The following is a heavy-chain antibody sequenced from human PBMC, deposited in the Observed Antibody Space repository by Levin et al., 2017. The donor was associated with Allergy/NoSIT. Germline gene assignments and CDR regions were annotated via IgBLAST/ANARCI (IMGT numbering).Heavy chain of an antibody. CDR2: ISYDGSNK. CDR1: GFTFSSYA. J-gene: IGHJ4*02. CDR3: ARAALDSSGYYFDY. D-gene: IGHD6-19*01. Sequence: GSLRLSCAASGFTFSSYAMHWVRQAPGKGLEWVAVISYDGSNKYYADSVKGRFTISRDNSKNTLYLQMNSLRAEDTAVYYCARAALDSSGYYFDYWGQGTLVTVSS. V-gene: IGHV3-30-3*01.